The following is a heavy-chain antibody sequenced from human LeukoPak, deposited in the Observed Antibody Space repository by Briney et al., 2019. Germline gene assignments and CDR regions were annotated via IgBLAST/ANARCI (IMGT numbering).Heavy chain of an antibody. CDR3: ARVYYGDYYFDY. CDR1: GFTFSSYG. J-gene: IGHJ4*02. Sequence: GGSLRLSCAASGFTFSSYGMHWVRQAPGKGLEWVAFIRYDGSNKYYADSVKGRFTISRDNSKNTLYLQMNSLRAEDTAVYYCARVYYGDYYFDYWGQGTLVTVSS. CDR2: IRYDGSNK. D-gene: IGHD4-17*01. V-gene: IGHV3-30*02.